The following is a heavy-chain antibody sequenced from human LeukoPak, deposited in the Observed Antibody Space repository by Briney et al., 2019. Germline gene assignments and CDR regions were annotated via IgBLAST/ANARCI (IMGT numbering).Heavy chain of an antibody. CDR1: GFTFSDYY. V-gene: IGHV3-11*04. D-gene: IGHD6-13*01. J-gene: IGHJ6*03. CDR2: ISSSGITI. Sequence: GGSLRLSCAASGFTFSDYYMTWIRQAPGKGLEWVSYISSSGITIYYADSVKGRFTISRDNAKNSLYLQMNSLRAEDTAVYYCARILFGYSRSWWIMDVWGKGTTVTVSS. CDR3: ARILFGYSRSWWIMDV.